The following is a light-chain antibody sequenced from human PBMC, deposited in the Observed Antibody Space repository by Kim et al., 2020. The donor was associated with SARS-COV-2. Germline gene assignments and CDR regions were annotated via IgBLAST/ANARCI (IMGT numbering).Light chain of an antibody. CDR3: QQYDNPPFT. Sequence: STSVGDRVTITCQASLDIRNYLNWYQQKPGKAPKPLIYDASNLEAGVPSRFSGSGAGSHFTFTISSLQPEDIATYYCQQYDNPPFTFGQGTKLEI. CDR1: LDIRNY. J-gene: IGKJ2*01. CDR2: DAS. V-gene: IGKV1-33*01.